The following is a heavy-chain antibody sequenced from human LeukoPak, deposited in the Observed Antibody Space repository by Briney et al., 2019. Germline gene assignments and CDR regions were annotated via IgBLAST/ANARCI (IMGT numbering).Heavy chain of an antibody. CDR2: MNPNSDST. Sequence: ASVKVSCKASGYTFTSYYIHWVRQATGQGLEWMGWMNPNSDSTDYAQKFQGRVTMTRNTSISTAYMELSSLRSDDTPVSYCAELGITMIGGVWGKGTKVTISS. D-gene: IGHD3-10*02. V-gene: IGHV1-8*01. J-gene: IGHJ6*04. CDR3: AELGITMIGGV. CDR1: GYTFTSYY.